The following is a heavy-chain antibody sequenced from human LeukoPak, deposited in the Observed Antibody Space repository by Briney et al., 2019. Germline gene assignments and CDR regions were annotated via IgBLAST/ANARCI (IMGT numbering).Heavy chain of an antibody. CDR1: GYTFTSYA. D-gene: IGHD3-10*01. J-gene: IGHJ4*02. CDR3: ARDGSGSYLPIT. V-gene: IGHV1-3*01. CDR2: INAGNGNT. Sequence: ASVKVSCTASGYTFTSYAMHWVRQAPGQRLEWMGWINAGNGNTKYSQKLQGRVTITRDTSASTAYMELSSLRSEDTAVYYCARDGSGSYLPITWGQGTLVTVSS.